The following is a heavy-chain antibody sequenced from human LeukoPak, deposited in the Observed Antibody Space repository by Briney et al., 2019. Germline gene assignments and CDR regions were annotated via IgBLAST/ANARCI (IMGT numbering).Heavy chain of an antibody. V-gene: IGHV3-7*01. J-gene: IGHJ5*02. D-gene: IGHD3-16*01. Sequence: GGSLRLSCTASGFTPNRHWMSWVRQAAGKGLEWVATIRQNGIETHYVDSVKGRLIISRDNAENSVSLQMNSLRDEDTAMYYCARLLGDSTIYDLWGQGTQVTVSS. CDR2: IRQNGIET. CDR3: ARLLGDSTIYDL. CDR1: GFTPNRHW.